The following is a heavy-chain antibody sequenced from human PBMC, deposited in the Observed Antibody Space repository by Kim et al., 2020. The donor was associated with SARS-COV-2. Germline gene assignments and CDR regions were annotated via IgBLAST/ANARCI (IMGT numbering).Heavy chain of an antibody. CDR2: ISGGGGRT. Sequence: GGSLRLSCAASGFTFSSYAMTWVRQAPGKGLEWVSAISGGGGRTYYADSVKGRFTISRDQSRDTVSLQMNSLRAEDTALYYCAQDLGSDYGDQLGYWGQGTLVTVSS. D-gene: IGHD4-17*01. V-gene: IGHV3-23*01. CDR1: GFTFSSYA. CDR3: AQDLGSDYGDQLGY. J-gene: IGHJ4*02.